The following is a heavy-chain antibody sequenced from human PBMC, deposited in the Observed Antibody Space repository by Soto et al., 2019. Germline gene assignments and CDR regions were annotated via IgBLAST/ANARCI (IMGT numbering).Heavy chain of an antibody. J-gene: IGHJ6*02. CDR2: IYPGDSET. D-gene: IGHD6-13*01. V-gene: IGHV5-51*01. Sequence: PGESLKISCKGSGYSFDSFWIGWVRQMPGKGLEWMGLIYPGDSETRYSPSFQGQVTISADKSTNTAYLQWSSLKASDTAMYYCARPSAYSSSWYNYYGMDVWGQGTTVTVSS. CDR3: ARPSAYSSSWYNYYGMDV. CDR1: GYSFDSFW.